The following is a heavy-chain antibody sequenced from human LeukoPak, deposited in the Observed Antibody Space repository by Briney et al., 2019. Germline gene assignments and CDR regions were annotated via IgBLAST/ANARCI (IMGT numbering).Heavy chain of an antibody. D-gene: IGHD4-17*01. V-gene: IGHV4-4*02. CDR2: IYHSGST. J-gene: IGHJ4*02. CDR1: GGSISSSNW. Sequence: PSETLSLTCAVSGGSISSSNWWSWVRQPPGKGLEWIGEIYHSGSTNYNPSLKSRVTISVDKSKNQFSLKLSSVTAADTAVYYCARSPYYGDYRTFDYWGQGTLVTVSS. CDR3: ARSPYYGDYRTFDY.